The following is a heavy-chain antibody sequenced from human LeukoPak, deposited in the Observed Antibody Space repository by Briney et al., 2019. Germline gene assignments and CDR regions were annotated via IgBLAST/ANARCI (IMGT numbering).Heavy chain of an antibody. CDR1: GYSISSGYY. CDR2: IYHSGST. V-gene: IGHV4-38-2*02. J-gene: IGHJ3*02. Sequence: SETLSLTCTVSGYSISSGYYWGWIRQPPGKGLEWIGSIYHSGSTYYNPSLKGRVTISVDTSKNQFSLKLSSVTAADTAVYYCARDPIGLAVQLERRGAFDIWGQGTMVTVSS. D-gene: IGHD1-1*01. CDR3: ARDPIGLAVQLERRGAFDI.